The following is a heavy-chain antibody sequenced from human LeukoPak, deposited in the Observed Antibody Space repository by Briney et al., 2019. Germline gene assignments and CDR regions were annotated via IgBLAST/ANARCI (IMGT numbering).Heavy chain of an antibody. V-gene: IGHV3-7*01. CDR3: ARLFGEVTIYDY. Sequence: GGSLRLSCAASGFTFSNSWMSWVRQAPGRGLEWVASINQYGSQIHYVDSVKGRFTISRDNAKNSLYPEMSSLRAEDTAEYYCARLFGEVTIYDYWGQGTLVTVSS. D-gene: IGHD3-10*01. CDR2: INQYGSQI. CDR1: GFTFSNSW. J-gene: IGHJ4*02.